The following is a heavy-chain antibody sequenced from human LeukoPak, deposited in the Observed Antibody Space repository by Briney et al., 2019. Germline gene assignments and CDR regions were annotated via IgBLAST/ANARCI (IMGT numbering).Heavy chain of an antibody. J-gene: IGHJ4*02. CDR2: ISWNSGDI. Sequence: GGSLRLSCAASGFTFDDYAMHWVRQAPGKGLEWVSGISWNSGDIGYADSVKGRFTISRDNAKNSLYLQMNRLRAEDTALYYCAKAEGYSSGWYPGWGQGTLVTVSS. D-gene: IGHD6-19*01. CDR1: GFTFDDYA. CDR3: AKAEGYSSGWYPG. V-gene: IGHV3-9*01.